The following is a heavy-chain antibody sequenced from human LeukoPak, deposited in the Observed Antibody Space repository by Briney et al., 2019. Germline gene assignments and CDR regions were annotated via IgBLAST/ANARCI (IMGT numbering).Heavy chain of an antibody. Sequence: GGSLRLSCAASGFTFSSYAMSWVRQAPGKGLEWVSAISGSGGSTYYADSVKGRFTISRDNSKNTLYLQMNSLRAEDTAVYYCAKDGVVVVAAPPGAFDIWGQGTMVTVSS. CDR2: ISGSGGST. D-gene: IGHD2-15*01. J-gene: IGHJ3*02. V-gene: IGHV3-23*01. CDR3: AKDGVVVVAAPPGAFDI. CDR1: GFTFSSYA.